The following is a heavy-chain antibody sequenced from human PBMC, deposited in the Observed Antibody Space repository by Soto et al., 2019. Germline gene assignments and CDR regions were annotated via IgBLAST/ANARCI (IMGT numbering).Heavy chain of an antibody. CDR3: ARGLNDYS. J-gene: IGHJ4*02. D-gene: IGHD3-3*01. V-gene: IGHV3-53*01. Sequence: PAGSLRLSGEVSGFSIGGNPMSWVRQAPGQGLEWVASIHTVGSTYYADSVQGRFTISRDNSKNTLFLQMNSLRVGDTAIYFCARGLNDYSWGQGTLVTVSS. CDR1: GFSIGGNP. CDR2: IHTVGST.